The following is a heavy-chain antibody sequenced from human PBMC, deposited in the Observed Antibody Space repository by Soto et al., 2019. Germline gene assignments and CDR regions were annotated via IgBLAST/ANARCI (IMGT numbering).Heavy chain of an antibody. V-gene: IGHV4-34*01. CDR1: GGSFSGYY. Sequence: SETRSLTCAVYGGSFSGYYWSWFRQPPGKGLEWIGEINHSGSTNYNPPLKSRVTISVDTSKNQFSLKLSSVAAADTPVHYCARTPTLWGRGTLVTVCS. CDR3: ARTPTL. J-gene: IGHJ4*02. CDR2: INHSGST.